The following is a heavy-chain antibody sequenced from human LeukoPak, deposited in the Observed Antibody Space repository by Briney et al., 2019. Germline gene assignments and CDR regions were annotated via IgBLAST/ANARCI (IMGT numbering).Heavy chain of an antibody. V-gene: IGHV4-34*01. D-gene: IGHD3-9*01. Sequence: SETLSLTCAVYGGSFSGYYWSWIRQPPGKGLEWIGEINHSGSTNYNPSLKSRVTISVDTSKNQFSLKLSSVTAADTAVYYCARGGYYDILTGYSPRFDYWGQGTLVTVSS. CDR1: GGSFSGYY. J-gene: IGHJ4*02. CDR2: INHSGST. CDR3: ARGGYYDILTGYSPRFDY.